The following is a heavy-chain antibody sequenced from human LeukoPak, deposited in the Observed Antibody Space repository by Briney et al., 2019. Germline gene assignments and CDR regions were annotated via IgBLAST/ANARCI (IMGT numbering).Heavy chain of an antibody. CDR3: AKGGGSSGWDSYGMDV. J-gene: IGHJ6*02. V-gene: IGHV3-30*18. CDR2: ISYDGSNK. Sequence: VGSLRLSCAASGFTFSSYGMHWVRQAPGKGLEWVAVISYDGSNKYYADSVKGRFTISRDNSKNTLYLQMNSLRAEDTAVYYCAKGGGSSGWDSYGMDVWGQGTTVTVSS. CDR1: GFTFSSYG. D-gene: IGHD6-19*01.